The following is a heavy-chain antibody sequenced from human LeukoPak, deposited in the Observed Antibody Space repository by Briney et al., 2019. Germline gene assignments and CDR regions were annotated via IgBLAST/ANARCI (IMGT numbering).Heavy chain of an antibody. Sequence: GGSLRLSCAASGFTFSSYSMNWVRQAPGKGLEWVSSISSSSSYIYYADSVKGRFTISRDNAKNSLYLQMNSLRAEDTAVYYCAKASWSGYYGINFDYWGQGILVTVSS. V-gene: IGHV3-21*01. CDR2: ISSSSSYI. D-gene: IGHD3-3*01. CDR1: GFTFSSYS. CDR3: AKASWSGYYGINFDY. J-gene: IGHJ4*02.